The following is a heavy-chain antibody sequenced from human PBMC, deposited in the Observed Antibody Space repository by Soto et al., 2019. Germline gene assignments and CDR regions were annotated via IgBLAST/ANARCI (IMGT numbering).Heavy chain of an antibody. V-gene: IGHV3-33*01. D-gene: IGHD3-10*01. CDR2: IWYDGCNK. CDR3: ERALWFGEPLDY. Sequence: QVQLVESGGGVVQPGRSLRLSCAASGFTFSSYGMHWVRQAPGKGLEWVAVIWYDGCNKYYADSVKGRFTISRDNSKNTLYLQMNSLRAEDTAVYYCERALWFGEPLDYWGQGTLVTVSS. J-gene: IGHJ4*02. CDR1: GFTFSSYG.